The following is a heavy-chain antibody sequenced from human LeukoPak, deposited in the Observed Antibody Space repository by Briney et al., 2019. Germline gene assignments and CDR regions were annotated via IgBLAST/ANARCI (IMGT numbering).Heavy chain of an antibody. CDR1: GFTFSSYD. D-gene: IGHD1-1*01. J-gene: IGHJ4*02. CDR3: AKVVPYWKVDY. V-gene: IGHV3-23*01. Sequence: GGSLRLSCAASGFTFSSYDMHWVRQAPGRGLEWVSAISGSGDSTYYADSVKGRFTISRDNSKNTLYLQMNSLRAEDTAVYYCAKVVPYWKVDYWGQGTLVTVSS. CDR2: ISGSGDST.